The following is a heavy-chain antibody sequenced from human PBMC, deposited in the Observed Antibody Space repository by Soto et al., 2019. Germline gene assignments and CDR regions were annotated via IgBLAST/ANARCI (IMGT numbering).Heavy chain of an antibody. CDR3: ARGYSGRPDDTSDI. V-gene: IGHV1-69*01. Sequence: SVKVSCKASGGTFSSYAISWVRQAPGQGLEWMGGIIPIFGTANYAQKFQGRVTITADESTSTAYMALSRLRSEDTAVYYCARGYSGRPDDTSDIWGTGTMVTVSS. CDR1: GGTFSSYA. CDR2: IIPIFGTA. D-gene: IGHD1-26*01. J-gene: IGHJ3*02.